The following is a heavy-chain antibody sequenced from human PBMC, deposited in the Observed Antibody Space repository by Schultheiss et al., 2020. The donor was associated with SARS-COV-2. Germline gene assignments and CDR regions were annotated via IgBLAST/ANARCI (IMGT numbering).Heavy chain of an antibody. Sequence: SQTLSLTCAVYGGSFSGYYWSWIRQPPGKGLEWIGEINHSGSTNYNPSLKSRVTISVDTSKKQFSLTLRSTTAADTAVYYCARGCTIFGVVTSYYYYYYMDVWGKGTTVTVSS. CDR2: INHSGST. CDR1: GGSFSGYY. D-gene: IGHD3-3*01. J-gene: IGHJ6*03. CDR3: ARGCTIFGVVTSYYYYYYMDV. V-gene: IGHV4-34*01.